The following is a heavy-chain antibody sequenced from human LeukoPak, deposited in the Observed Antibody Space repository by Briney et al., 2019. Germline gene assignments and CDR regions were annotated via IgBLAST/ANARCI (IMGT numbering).Heavy chain of an antibody. CDR1: GFTFGDYA. Sequence: GGSLRLSCTASGFTFGDYAMSWARQAPGKGLEWVGFIRSKAYGGTTEYAASVKGRFTISRDDSKSIAYLQMNSLKTENTAVYYCTRAVSYSNVYYFDYWGQGTLVTVSS. J-gene: IGHJ4*02. CDR2: IRSKAYGGTT. CDR3: TRAVSYSNVYYFDY. D-gene: IGHD3-10*01. V-gene: IGHV3-49*04.